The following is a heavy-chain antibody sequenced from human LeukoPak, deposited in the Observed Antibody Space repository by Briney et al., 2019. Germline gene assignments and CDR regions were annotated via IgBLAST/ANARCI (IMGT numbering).Heavy chain of an antibody. CDR1: GFMFGNHG. CDR3: ARMSVTMIVVVSYFDY. J-gene: IGHJ4*02. D-gene: IGHD3-22*01. Sequence: GGSLRLSCEGSGFMFGNHGLIWVRQAPGKGLDWLSFIGPSGVTRLYANSVKGRFTISRDNSKNTLYLQMSSLRAEDTAVYFCARMSVTMIVVVSYFDYWGQGTLVTVSS. V-gene: IGHV3-48*01. CDR2: IGPSGVTR.